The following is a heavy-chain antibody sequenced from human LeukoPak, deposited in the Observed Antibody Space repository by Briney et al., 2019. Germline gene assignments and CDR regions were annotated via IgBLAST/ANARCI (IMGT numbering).Heavy chain of an antibody. CDR3: ARDGLAYYGSGSYYNPNYYGIDG. CDR1: GGSISSYY. J-gene: IGHJ6*02. CDR2: IYTSGST. D-gene: IGHD3-10*01. V-gene: IGHV4-4*07. Sequence: SETLSLTCTVSGGSISSYYWSWFRQPAGKGLEWIGRIYTSGSTNYNPSLKSRVTMSVDTSKNQFSLKLSSMTAADTAVYYCARDGLAYYGSGSYYNPNYYGIDGWGQGTTVTVSS.